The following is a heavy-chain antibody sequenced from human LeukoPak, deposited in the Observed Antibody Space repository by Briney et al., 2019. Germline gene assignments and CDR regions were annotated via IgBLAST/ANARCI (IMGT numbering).Heavy chain of an antibody. Sequence: GGSLRLSCAASGFTFSSFAMSWVRQAPGKGLEWVSHVIPSGGNTYYADSVKGRFTISRDNSKNTLYLQMNSLRAEDTAVYYCAKVILSVQLFDYWGQGTLVTVSS. J-gene: IGHJ4*02. CDR2: VIPSGGNT. V-gene: IGHV3-23*01. CDR3: AKVILSVQLFDY. CDR1: GFTFSSFA. D-gene: IGHD2/OR15-2a*01.